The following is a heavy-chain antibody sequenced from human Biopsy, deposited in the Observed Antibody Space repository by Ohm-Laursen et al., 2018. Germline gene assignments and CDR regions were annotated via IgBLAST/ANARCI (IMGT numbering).Heavy chain of an antibody. CDR2: INIDGSTT. Sequence: SLRLSCTAPGLSFSSYWMHWVRQGPGKGLVWVSRINIDGSTTRYADPVKGRFTISRDNAKNTLYLQMNSLGVEDSAVYYCARVIYYIASGRAFDMWGQGTMVTVAS. V-gene: IGHV3-74*01. CDR3: ARVIYYIASGRAFDM. D-gene: IGHD3-10*01. CDR1: GLSFSSYW. J-gene: IGHJ3*02.